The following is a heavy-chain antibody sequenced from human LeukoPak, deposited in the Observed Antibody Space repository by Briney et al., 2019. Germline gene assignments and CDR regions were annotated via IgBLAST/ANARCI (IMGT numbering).Heavy chain of an antibody. J-gene: IGHJ4*02. CDR3: ARAPDTAMGES. CDR1: AGSFSGYY. V-gene: IGHV4-34*01. Sequence: SETLSLTCAVYAGSFSGYYWSWIRQPPWRGLEWIGEINHSGSTNCNPSLKSRVTISVDTSKNQFSLKLSSVTAADTAVYYCARAPDTAMGESWGQGTLVTVSS. D-gene: IGHD5-18*01. CDR2: INHSGST.